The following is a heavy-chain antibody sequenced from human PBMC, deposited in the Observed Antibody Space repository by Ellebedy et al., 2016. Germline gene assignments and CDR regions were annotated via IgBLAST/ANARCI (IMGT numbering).Heavy chain of an antibody. CDR1: GFTFSSYW. D-gene: IGHD3-10*01. J-gene: IGHJ4*02. Sequence: GESLKISCAASGFTFSSYWMHWVRQAPGKGLVWASRINSDGRTTIYADSVKGRFTISRDNAKNTLYLQMNSLRAEDTAVYYCARRSGFDWGQGTLVTVSS. V-gene: IGHV3-74*01. CDR2: INSDGRTT. CDR3: ARRSGFD.